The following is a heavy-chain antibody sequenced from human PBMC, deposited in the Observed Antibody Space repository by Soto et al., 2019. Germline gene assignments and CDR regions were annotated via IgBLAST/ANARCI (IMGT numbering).Heavy chain of an antibody. J-gene: IGHJ4*02. D-gene: IGHD2-2*01. CDR1: GFTFSSYD. CDR2: IGTAGDT. CDR3: LGICSSTSCYARPSSY. V-gene: IGHV3-13*01. Sequence: GGSLRLSCAASGFTFSSYDMHWVRQATGKGLEWVSAIGTAGDTYYPGSVKGRFTISRENAKNSLYLQMNSLRAEDTAVYYCLGICSSTSCYARPSSYWGQGTLVTVS.